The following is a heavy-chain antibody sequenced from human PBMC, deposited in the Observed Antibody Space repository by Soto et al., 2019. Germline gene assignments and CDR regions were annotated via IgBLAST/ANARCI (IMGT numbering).Heavy chain of an antibody. Sequence: FLRLWCGASGFTCVAYGVRCVRQAPGKWLQWVAVISYDGSNKFFADCVKGLFSISRDNSNDTVFSQMDSLRVEDTALYYCAKDLLLWGSFPDPGARDSCGPGPLIT. CDR1: GFTCVAYG. D-gene: IGHD3-16*01. J-gene: IGHJ5*01. V-gene: IGHV3-30*18. CDR2: ISYDGSNK. CDR3: AKDLLLWGSFPDPGARDS.